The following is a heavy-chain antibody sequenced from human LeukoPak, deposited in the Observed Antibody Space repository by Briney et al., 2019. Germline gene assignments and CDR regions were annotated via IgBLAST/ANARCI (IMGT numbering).Heavy chain of an antibody. CDR3: ARSGSYYFDY. J-gene: IGHJ4*02. Sequence: GGSLRLSCAASGFSFSSSAMNWVRQAPGKGLEWVSVISGSGGTTSYADSVKGRFTISRDNSKNTLYLQMNSLRAEDTAVYYCARSGSYYFDYWGQGTLVTVSS. D-gene: IGHD1-26*01. CDR2: ISGSGGTT. CDR1: GFSFSSSA. V-gene: IGHV3-23*01.